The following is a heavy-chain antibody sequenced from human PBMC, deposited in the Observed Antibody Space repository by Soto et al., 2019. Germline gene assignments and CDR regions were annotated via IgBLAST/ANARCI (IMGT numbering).Heavy chain of an antibody. CDR3: TSGVASTSDQ. CDR1: GFTFINAW. V-gene: IGHV3-15*01. Sequence: GGSLRLSCAASGFTFINAWMTWVRQAPGKGLEWVGRIKSKSNGGTTDYAAPVKGRFTISRDDSENTLFLQMSSLKTEDTAVYYCTSGVASTSDQWGQGTLVTV. J-gene: IGHJ1*01. D-gene: IGHD1-26*01. CDR2: IKSKSNGGTT.